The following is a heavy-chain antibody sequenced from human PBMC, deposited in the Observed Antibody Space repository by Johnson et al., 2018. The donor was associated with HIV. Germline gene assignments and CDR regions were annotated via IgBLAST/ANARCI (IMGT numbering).Heavy chain of an antibody. D-gene: IGHD3-10*01. V-gene: IGHV3-30*02. CDR2: TRYDGSNK. J-gene: IGHJ3*02. Sequence: QVQLVESGGGLVKPGGSLRLSCAASGLTFSGSGMHWVRQAPGKGLEWVAFTRYDGSNKHYVDSVKGRFTISRDTSKNTLYLQMNSLRAEDTAVYYCAKDRLFGSGAPPHAFDIWGQGTMVTVSS. CDR3: AKDRLFGSGAPPHAFDI. CDR1: GLTFSGSG.